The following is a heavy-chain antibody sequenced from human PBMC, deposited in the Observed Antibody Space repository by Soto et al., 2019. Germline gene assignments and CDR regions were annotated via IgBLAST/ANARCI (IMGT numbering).Heavy chain of an antibody. CDR3: ARHLDEAMIVTFDY. CDR2: IYYSGST. J-gene: IGHJ4*02. Sequence: SETLSLTCTVSGGSISSSSYYWGWIRQPPGKGLEWIGSIYYSGSTYYNPSLKSRVTISVDTSKNQFSLKLSSVTAADTAVYYCARHLDEAMIVTFDYWGQGILVTVSS. D-gene: IGHD3-22*01. V-gene: IGHV4-39*01. CDR1: GGSISSSSYY.